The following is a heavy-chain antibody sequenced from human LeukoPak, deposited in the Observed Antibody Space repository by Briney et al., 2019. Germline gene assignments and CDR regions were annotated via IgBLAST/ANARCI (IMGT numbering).Heavy chain of an antibody. CDR1: GFTFSSHN. CDR3: ATSMGGGNIDY. J-gene: IGHJ4*02. V-gene: IGHV3-30*03. CDR2: ISYERSNI. D-gene: IGHD3-16*01. Sequence: GGSLRLSCAASGFTFSSHNMHWVRQAPGKGLEWVAYISYERSNINYADSVRGRFTISRDSSKNTLYLQLNSLGVDDTAVYYCATSMGGGNIDYWGQGTLVTVSS.